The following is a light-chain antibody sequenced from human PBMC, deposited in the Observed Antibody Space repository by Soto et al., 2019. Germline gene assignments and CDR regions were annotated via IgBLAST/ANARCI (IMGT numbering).Light chain of an antibody. CDR1: QSITNS. Sequence: DIQMTQSPSSLSASVGDRVTITCRASQSITNSLNWYQQKPGKAPKLLIYPPSRLHSGVPSRFSGSGSGTDFTLTISSLQPEDFATYYCQQSYSTPLTFGGGTKVEIK. CDR2: PPS. V-gene: IGKV1-39*01. CDR3: QQSYSTPLT. J-gene: IGKJ4*01.